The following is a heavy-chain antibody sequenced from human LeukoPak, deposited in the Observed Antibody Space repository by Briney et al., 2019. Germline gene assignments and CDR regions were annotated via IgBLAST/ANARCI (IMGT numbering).Heavy chain of an antibody. CDR3: AKDRGGGSSSGYYYFDY. CDR2: INPDSGGT. D-gene: IGHD3-22*01. Sequence: ASVKVSCKASGYTFTGYYVHWVRQAPGQGLEWMGWINPDSGGTNYAQKFQGRVTMTRDTSISTAYMKLNSLRSDDTAVYYCAKDRGGGSSSGYYYFDYWGQGTLVTVSS. V-gene: IGHV1-2*02. CDR1: GYTFTGYY. J-gene: IGHJ4*02.